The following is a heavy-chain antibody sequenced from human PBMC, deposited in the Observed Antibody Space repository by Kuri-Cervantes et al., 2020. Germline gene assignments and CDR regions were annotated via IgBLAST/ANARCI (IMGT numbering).Heavy chain of an antibody. Sequence: GGSLRLSCKGSGDRFTNYWIGWVRQMPGKGLEWVANIKQDGSQKYYVDSVKGRFTISRDNAKNSLYLQMNSLRAEDTAVYYCARYPAYFYYYMDVWGKGTTVTVSS. CDR1: GDRFTNYW. D-gene: IGHD2-2*01. V-gene: IGHV3-7*02. J-gene: IGHJ6*03. CDR2: IKQDGSQK. CDR3: ARYPAYFYYYMDV.